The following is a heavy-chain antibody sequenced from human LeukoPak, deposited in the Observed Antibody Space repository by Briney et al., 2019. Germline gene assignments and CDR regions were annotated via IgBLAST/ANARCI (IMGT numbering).Heavy chain of an antibody. CDR1: GFTFSTYA. D-gene: IGHD6-13*01. V-gene: IGHV3-23*01. CDR3: AKALEQETVIALDS. Sequence: GGSLRLSCAASGFTFSTYAMSWVRQAPGQGLEWFSAISGSGGSTYYADSVKGRFTISRDNSKNTLYLQMNSLRAEDTSIYFCAKALEQETVIALDSWGQGTLVTVSS. J-gene: IGHJ4*02. CDR2: ISGSGGST.